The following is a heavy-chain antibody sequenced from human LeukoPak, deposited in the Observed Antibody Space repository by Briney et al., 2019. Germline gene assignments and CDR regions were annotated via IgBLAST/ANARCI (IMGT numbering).Heavy chain of an antibody. J-gene: IGHJ6*03. CDR1: GFTFSSYW. CDR3: ARGGGYNYYYYYMDV. V-gene: IGHV3-7*01. Sequence: GGSLRLSCAASGFTFSSYWMSWVRQAPGKGLEWVANIKQDGSEKYYVDSVKGRFTISRDNAKNSLYLQMNSLRAEDTAVYYCARGGGYNYYYYYMDVWGKGTTVTVSS. CDR2: IKQDGSEK. D-gene: IGHD3-22*01.